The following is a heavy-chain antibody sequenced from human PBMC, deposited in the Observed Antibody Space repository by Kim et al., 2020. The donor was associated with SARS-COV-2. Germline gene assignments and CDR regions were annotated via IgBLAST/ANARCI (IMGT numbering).Heavy chain of an antibody. CDR3: AKWHSGWGNDAFDI. CDR1: GFTFDSYA. Sequence: GGSLRLSCAASGFTFDSYAMSWVRQAPGKGLEWVSYSRGGGAKTYYAGAVKGRFTIFRDNSKNILFLQLNSLRAEDTALYYCAKWHSGWGNDAFDIWGLG. D-gene: IGHD3-10*01. CDR2: SRGGGAKT. J-gene: IGHJ3*02. V-gene: IGHV3-23*01.